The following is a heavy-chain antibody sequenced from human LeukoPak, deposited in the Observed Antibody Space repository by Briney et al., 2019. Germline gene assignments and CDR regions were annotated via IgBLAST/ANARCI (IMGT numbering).Heavy chain of an antibody. CDR3: AKGALDGDYLDY. CDR1: GFTFSGAW. J-gene: IGHJ4*02. D-gene: IGHD4-17*01. V-gene: IGHV3-74*01. CDR2: INNDGSTT. Sequence: GGSLRLSCAASGFTFSGAWMHWVRQAPGKGLVWVSRINNDGSTTRHADSVKGRFTISRDNSKNTLYLQMNSLRAEDTAVYYCAKGALDGDYLDYWGQGTLVTVSS.